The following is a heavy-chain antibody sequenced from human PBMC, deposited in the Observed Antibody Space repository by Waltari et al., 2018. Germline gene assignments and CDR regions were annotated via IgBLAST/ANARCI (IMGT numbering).Heavy chain of an antibody. D-gene: IGHD2-21*01. CDR1: GGPMNNYY. J-gene: IGHJ5*02. V-gene: IGHV4-59*08. CDR3: GRHRPGVIGFDP. Sequence: QVHLQESVPRLVKPSETLSLTCTDTGGPMNNYYRSCIRQPPGKGLEWIGYIYFGGDTNYNPSLNCRVTISVETSKNQFSLKLRSVTAADAAVYYGGRHRPGVIGFDPWGQGTLVTVSS. CDR2: IYFGGDT.